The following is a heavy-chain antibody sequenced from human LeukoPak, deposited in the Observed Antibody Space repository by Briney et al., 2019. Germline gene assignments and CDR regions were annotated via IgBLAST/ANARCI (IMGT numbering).Heavy chain of an antibody. V-gene: IGHV3-7*01. CDR3: ATRYCTIPACRASSYHCMDN. Sequence: GGSLRLSCAASGFTFSSYWMAWVRQAPGKGLEWVANIKQDGSEAYYVDSVKGRFTVSRDNAKNSLYLQLNSLGAEDTDVYYCATRYCTIPACRASSYHCMDNWGKGTTVTVSS. CDR1: GFTFSSYW. J-gene: IGHJ6*03. CDR2: IKQDGSEA. D-gene: IGHD2-8*01.